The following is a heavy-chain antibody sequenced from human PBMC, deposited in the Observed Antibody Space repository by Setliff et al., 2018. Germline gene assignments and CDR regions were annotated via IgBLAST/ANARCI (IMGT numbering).Heavy chain of an antibody. CDR2: ISAYNGIA. Sequence: ASVKVSCKASGYTFTSYGISWVRQAPGQGLEWMGWISAYNGIANYAQKFQGRATITADKSTSTAYMELSSLRSEDTAVYYCARGLHSSGWYWAFDYWGQGTLVTVSS. CDR1: GYTFTSYG. V-gene: IGHV1-18*01. D-gene: IGHD6-19*01. J-gene: IGHJ4*02. CDR3: ARGLHSSGWYWAFDY.